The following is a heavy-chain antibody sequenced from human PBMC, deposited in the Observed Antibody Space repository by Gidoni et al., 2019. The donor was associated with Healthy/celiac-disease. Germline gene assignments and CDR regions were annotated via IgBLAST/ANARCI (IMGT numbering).Heavy chain of an antibody. J-gene: IGHJ3*02. CDR3: AKDQDIVATMSAFDI. V-gene: IGHV3-30*18. Sequence: QVQLVESGGGVVQPGRSLRLSCAASGFTFSSYGMHWVRQAPGKGLEWVAVISYDGSNKYYADSVKGRFTISRDNSKNTLYLQMNSLRAEDTAVYYCAKDQDIVATMSAFDIWGQGTMVTVSS. D-gene: IGHD5-12*01. CDR1: GFTFSSYG. CDR2: ISYDGSNK.